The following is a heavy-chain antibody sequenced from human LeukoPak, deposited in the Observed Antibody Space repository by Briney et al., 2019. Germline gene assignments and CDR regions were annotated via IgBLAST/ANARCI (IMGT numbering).Heavy chain of an antibody. CDR3: ARDRSRWDLLPFDY. CDR2: INYSGST. CDR1: GGSISSDNYQ. V-gene: IGHV4-30-4*01. Sequence: PSETLSLTCTVSGGSISSDNYQWSWIRQPPGKGLEWIGYINYSGSTYCNPSLKSRATISVDTSKNQFSLKLSSVTAADTAVYYCARDRSRWDLLPFDYWGQGALVTVSS. D-gene: IGHD1-26*01. J-gene: IGHJ4*02.